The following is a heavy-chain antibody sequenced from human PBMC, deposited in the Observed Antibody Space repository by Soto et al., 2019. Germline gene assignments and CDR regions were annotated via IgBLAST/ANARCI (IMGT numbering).Heavy chain of an antibody. V-gene: IGHV3-9*01. Sequence: EVQLVESGGGLVQPGRSLRLSCAASGFPFDDYAMHWVRQAPGKGLEWVSGISWNSGSIGYADSVKGRFTISRDNAKNSLYLQMNSLRAEDTALYYCAKGEGSSGYYSLFDYWGQGTLVTVSS. CDR2: ISWNSGSI. J-gene: IGHJ4*02. D-gene: IGHD3-22*01. CDR3: AKGEGSSGYYSLFDY. CDR1: GFPFDDYA.